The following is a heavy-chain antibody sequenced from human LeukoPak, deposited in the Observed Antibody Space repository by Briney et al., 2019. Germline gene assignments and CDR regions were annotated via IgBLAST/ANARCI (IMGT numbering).Heavy chain of an antibody. CDR3: ARDDSSGYYPNDY. V-gene: IGHV1-69*06. Sequence: ASVKVSCKASGGTFSSYDISWVRQAPGQGLEWMGGIIPIFGTANYAQKFQGRVTITADKSTSTAYMELSSLRSEDTAVYYCARDDSSGYYPNDYWGQGTLVTVSS. CDR2: IIPIFGTA. D-gene: IGHD3-22*01. CDR1: GGTFSSYD. J-gene: IGHJ4*02.